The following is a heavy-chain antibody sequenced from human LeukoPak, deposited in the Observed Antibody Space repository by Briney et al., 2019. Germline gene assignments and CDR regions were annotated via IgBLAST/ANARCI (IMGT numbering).Heavy chain of an antibody. CDR1: GFTFTHAW. V-gene: IGHV3-15*01. D-gene: IGHD3-10*01. CDR3: TTDLGITMIRGVIVS. Sequence: EGSLRLSCAASGFTFTHAWMTWVRQAPGKGLEWVGRIKSKADGETTDYAAPVKGRFFMSRDDSKATLYLQMNYLETEDTAVYYCTTDLGITMIRGVIVSWGQGTLVTVSS. J-gene: IGHJ4*02. CDR2: IKSKADGETT.